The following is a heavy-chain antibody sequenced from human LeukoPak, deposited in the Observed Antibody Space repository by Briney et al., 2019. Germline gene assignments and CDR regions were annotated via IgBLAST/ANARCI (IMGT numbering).Heavy chain of an antibody. D-gene: IGHD3-10*01. CDR3: ARGGDYYGSGPFDP. V-gene: IGHV4-39*07. CDR2: IYYSGST. J-gene: IGHJ5*02. CDR1: GGSISSSSYY. Sequence: KPSETLSLTCTVSGGSISSSSYYWGWIRQPPGKGLEWIGSIYYSGSTYYNPSLKSRVTISVDTSKNQFSLKLSSVTAADTAVYYCARGGDYYGSGPFDPWGQGTLVTVSS.